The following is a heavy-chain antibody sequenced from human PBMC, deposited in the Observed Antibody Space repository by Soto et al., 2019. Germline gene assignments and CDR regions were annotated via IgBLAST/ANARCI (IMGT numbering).Heavy chain of an antibody. CDR2: IRSKANSYAT. J-gene: IGHJ4*02. CDR1: GFTFSGSA. CDR3: TRGRSGQYSGSAGNY. V-gene: IGHV3-73*01. Sequence: EVQLVESGGGLVQPGGSLKLSCAASGFTFSGSAMHWVRQASGKGLEWVGRIRSKANSYATAYAASVKGRFTISRDDSKNTANLQMNSLKTVDTAVYYCTRGRSGQYSGSAGNYWGQGTLVTVSS. D-gene: IGHD1-26*01.